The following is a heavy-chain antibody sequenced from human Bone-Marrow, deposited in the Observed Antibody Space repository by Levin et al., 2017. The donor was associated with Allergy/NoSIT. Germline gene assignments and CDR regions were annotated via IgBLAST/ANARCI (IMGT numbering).Heavy chain of an antibody. D-gene: IGHD2-15*01. CDR2: IGTSSNRI. J-gene: IGHJ4*02. CDR3: ARDSAAYSSPPDY. CDR1: GFTFSDYS. Sequence: GALRLSCAASGFTFSDYSMNWVRQAPGKGLMWISYIGTSSNRIYYTDSVKGRFTISRDDDKNSVYLQMNSLRDEDTAVYYCARDSAAYSSPPDYWGQGTLVTVSS. V-gene: IGHV3-48*02.